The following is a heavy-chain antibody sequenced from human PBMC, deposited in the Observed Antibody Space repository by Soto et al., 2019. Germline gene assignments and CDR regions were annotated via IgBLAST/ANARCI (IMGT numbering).Heavy chain of an antibody. CDR1: GHSLSSGGYY. Sequence: SETLSLTCTVSGHSLSSGGYYWSWIRQHPWKGLEWVGYIYFTGSTLYNPSLKSRLAMSLDTSKNQFSLRLTSVTAADTAVYFCARDWGSSGWPNWGQGXLVTVSS. CDR3: ARDWGSSGWPN. CDR2: IYFTGST. J-gene: IGHJ4*02. V-gene: IGHV4-31*03. D-gene: IGHD6-19*01.